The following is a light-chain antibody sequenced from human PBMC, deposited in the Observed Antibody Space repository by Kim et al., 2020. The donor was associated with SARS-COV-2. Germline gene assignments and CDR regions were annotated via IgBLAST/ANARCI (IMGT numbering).Light chain of an antibody. CDR2: GDK. CDR1: SLRGYY. V-gene: IGLV3-19*01. CDR3: NSRDSSGNHVL. Sequence: GQIVTITCQADSLRGYYASWFRQKSGQAPILVIYGDKNRPSGIPDRFSGSGSGNTASLTITGAQAEDEADYYCNSRDSSGNHVLFGGGTQLIVL. J-gene: IGLJ3*02.